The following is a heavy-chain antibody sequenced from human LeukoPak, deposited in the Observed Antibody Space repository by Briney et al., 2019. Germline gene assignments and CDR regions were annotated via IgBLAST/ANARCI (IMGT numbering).Heavy chain of an antibody. V-gene: IGHV3-21*01. Sequence: GGSLRLSCAASGFTFISYEMNWVRQAPGKGLEWVSSISSSSSYIYYADSVKGRFTISRDNAKNSLYLQMNSLRAEDTAVYYCARDQDGYNPFDYWGQGTLVTVSS. CDR1: GFTFISYE. CDR2: ISSSSSYI. D-gene: IGHD5-24*01. J-gene: IGHJ4*02. CDR3: ARDQDGYNPFDY.